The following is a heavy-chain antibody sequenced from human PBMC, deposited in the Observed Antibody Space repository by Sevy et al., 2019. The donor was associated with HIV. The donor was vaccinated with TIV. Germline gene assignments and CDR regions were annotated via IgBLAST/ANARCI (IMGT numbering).Heavy chain of an antibody. J-gene: IGHJ4*02. D-gene: IGHD2-2*02. CDR2: INQDGTET. V-gene: IGHV3-7*01. CDR3: ARGSAVLSATIWDGFDY. Sequence: GGSLRLSCAASGFIYSNYWMSWVRQAPGKGPEWVANINQDGTETDYVDSVKGRFAISRDNAKNTVYLQMNSLRAEDTAVYYCARGSAVLSATIWDGFDYWGQGTLVTVSS. CDR1: GFIYSNYW.